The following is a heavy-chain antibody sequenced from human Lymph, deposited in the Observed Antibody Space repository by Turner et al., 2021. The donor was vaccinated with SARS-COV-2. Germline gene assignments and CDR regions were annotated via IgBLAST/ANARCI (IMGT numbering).Heavy chain of an antibody. V-gene: IGHV3-33*01. D-gene: IGHD7-27*01. Sequence: QVQLVESGGGVVQPGRSLRLSCAASGFNFSNYGMHWVRQAPGKGLEWVAVIWYDGSNKYYADSVKGRFTISRDNSKNTLYLQMNSLRAEDTAVYYCTRGSGAGDYWGQGTLVTVSS. J-gene: IGHJ4*02. CDR1: GFNFSNYG. CDR2: IWYDGSNK. CDR3: TRGSGAGDY.